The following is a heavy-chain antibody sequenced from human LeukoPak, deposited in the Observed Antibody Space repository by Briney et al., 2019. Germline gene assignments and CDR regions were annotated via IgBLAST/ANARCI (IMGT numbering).Heavy chain of an antibody. CDR2: INPSGGGT. CDR1: GYTFTSYY. Sequence: ASVKVSCKASGYTFTSYYMHWVRQAPGQGLEWMGIINPSGGGTSYAQKFQGRVTMTTDTSTSTAYMELRSLRSDDTAVYYCARGIGYCSGGSCYTAAFDIWGQGTMVTVSS. V-gene: IGHV1-46*01. CDR3: ARGIGYCSGGSCYTAAFDI. J-gene: IGHJ3*02. D-gene: IGHD2-15*01.